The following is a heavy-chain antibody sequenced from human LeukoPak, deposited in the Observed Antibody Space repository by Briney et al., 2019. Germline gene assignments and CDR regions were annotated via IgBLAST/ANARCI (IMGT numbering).Heavy chain of an antibody. CDR1: GFSFISYG. Sequence: GGSLRLSCAASGFSFISYGMHWVRQAPGKGLEWVGVITDDGRSKDYADSVKGRFTISRDNSKDTLYLQMTSLRDEDTAGYYCAKRPSDYGDYVSDFDYWGQGTLVTVSS. CDR3: AKRPSDYGDYVSDFDY. J-gene: IGHJ4*02. D-gene: IGHD4-17*01. CDR2: ITDDGRSK. V-gene: IGHV3-30*18.